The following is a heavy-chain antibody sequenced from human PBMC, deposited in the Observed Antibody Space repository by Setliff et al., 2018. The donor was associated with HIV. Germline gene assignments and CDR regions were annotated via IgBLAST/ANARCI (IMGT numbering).Heavy chain of an antibody. CDR2: ISSSSTYI. Sequence: PGGSLRLSCAASGFTFSSYAMSWVRQAPGKGLEWVSSISSSSTYIYYADSVKGRFTISRDNAKNSVFLQMNSLRGEDTGLYFCVRDGLPAAGYNWFDPWGQGTPVTVSS. CDR1: GFTFSSYA. V-gene: IGHV3-21*01. D-gene: IGHD6-25*01. J-gene: IGHJ5*02. CDR3: VRDGLPAAGYNWFDP.